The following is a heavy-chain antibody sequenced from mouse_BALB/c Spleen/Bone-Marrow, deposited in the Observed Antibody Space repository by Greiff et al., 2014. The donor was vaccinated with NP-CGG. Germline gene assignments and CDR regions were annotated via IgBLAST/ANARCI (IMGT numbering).Heavy chain of an antibody. D-gene: IGHD1-1*01. CDR1: GYSFTGYF. Sequence: EVKLVESGPELVKPGASVKISCKASGYSFTGYFMNWVMQSHGKSLEWIGRINPYNGDTFYNQKFKGKATLTVDKSSSTAHMELRSLASEDSAVYYCARSSYYGSSYFDYWGQGTTLTVSS. J-gene: IGHJ2*01. V-gene: IGHV1-20*02. CDR2: INPYNGDT. CDR3: ARSSYYGSSYFDY.